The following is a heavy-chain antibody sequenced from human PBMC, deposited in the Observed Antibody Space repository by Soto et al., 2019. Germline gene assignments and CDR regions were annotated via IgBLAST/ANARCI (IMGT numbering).Heavy chain of an antibody. J-gene: IGHJ4*01. D-gene: IGHD3-10*01. CDR2: ISSSSSYI. V-gene: IGHV3-21*01. CDR3: ARDLGLGEPANFDY. CDR1: GFTFSSYS. Sequence: GGSLRLSCAASGFTFSSYSMNWVRQAPGKGLEWVSSISSSSSYIYYADSVKGRFTISRDNAKNSLYLQMNSLRAEDTAVYYCARDLGLGEPANFDYWGHGTLVTVSS.